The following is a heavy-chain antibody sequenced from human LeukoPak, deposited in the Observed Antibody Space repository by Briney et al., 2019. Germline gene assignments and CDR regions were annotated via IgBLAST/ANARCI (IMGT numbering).Heavy chain of an antibody. D-gene: IGHD1-26*01. CDR2: IYTSGST. CDR1: GGSISSYY. V-gene: IGHV4-4*09. CDR3: ATTSGSYYYYYYYYMDV. Sequence: SETLSLTCTVSGGSISSYYWSWIRQPPGKGLEWIGYIYTSGSTKYNPSLKSRVTISVDTSKNQFSLKLSSVTAADTAVYYCATTSGSYYYYYYYYMDVWGKGTTVTVSS. J-gene: IGHJ6*03.